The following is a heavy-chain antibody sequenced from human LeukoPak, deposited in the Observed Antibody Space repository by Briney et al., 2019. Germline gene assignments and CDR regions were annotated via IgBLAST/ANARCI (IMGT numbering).Heavy chain of an antibody. CDR3: AKDRTYSAYAALDY. V-gene: IGHV3-9*01. CDR1: GFTFDDYS. CDR2: ISWNSGSA. Sequence: GGSPRLSCAASGFTFDDYSMHWVRQAPGKGLEWVSGISWNSGSAGYADSVKGRFTISRDSAKNSLYLQMNSLRTEDTALYYCAKDRTYSAYAALDYWGQGTLVTVSS. D-gene: IGHD5-12*01. J-gene: IGHJ4*02.